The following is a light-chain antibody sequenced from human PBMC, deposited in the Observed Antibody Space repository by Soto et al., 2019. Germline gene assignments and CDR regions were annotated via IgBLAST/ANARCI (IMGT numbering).Light chain of an antibody. CDR3: QQYGSSIT. CDR2: GAS. V-gene: IGKV3-20*01. CDR1: QSVSSYS. Sequence: EMGLTESPATLYFSPREIATVSCRASQSVSSYSLAWYQKKPGQAPRLLIYGASSRAAGIPDRFSGSGSGTDFTLTISRLEPEDFAVFYCQQYGSSITFGQGTRLEIK. J-gene: IGKJ5*01.